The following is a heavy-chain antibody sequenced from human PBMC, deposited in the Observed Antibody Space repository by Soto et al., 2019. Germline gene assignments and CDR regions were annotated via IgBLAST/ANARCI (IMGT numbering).Heavy chain of an antibody. D-gene: IGHD2-15*01. Sequence: QLQLQESGPGLVKPSETLSLTCTVSGGSISSSSYYWGWIRQPPGKGLEWIGSIYYRGNTYYNPSLKSRVTISVDTSKNQFSLKLSSVTAADTVVYYCAREGGGYCSGGSCQVDYWGQGTLVTVSS. CDR2: IYYRGNT. CDR1: GGSISSSSYY. V-gene: IGHV4-39*02. J-gene: IGHJ4*02. CDR3: AREGGGYCSGGSCQVDY.